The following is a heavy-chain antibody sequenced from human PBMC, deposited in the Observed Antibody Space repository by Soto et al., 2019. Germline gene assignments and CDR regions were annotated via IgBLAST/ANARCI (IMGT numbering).Heavy chain of an antibody. V-gene: IGHV3-33*01. CDR1: GFTFSNYG. Sequence: QVQLVESGGGVVQPGRSLRLSCAASGFTFSNYGMHWVRQAPGKGLEWVAVIGYDGSKKYYADPVKGRFTISRDNSKNTLYLQMNGLRAEDTAVYYCARDEWGSGSLDYWGQGTLVTVSS. D-gene: IGHD3-10*01. CDR2: IGYDGSKK. CDR3: ARDEWGSGSLDY. J-gene: IGHJ4*02.